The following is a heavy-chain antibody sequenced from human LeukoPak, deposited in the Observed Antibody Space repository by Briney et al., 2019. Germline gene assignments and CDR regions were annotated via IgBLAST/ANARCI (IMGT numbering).Heavy chain of an antibody. CDR3: AKDASIAVAGTIGYYMDV. CDR1: GFTLYDYA. CDR2: ISLDGGIT. V-gene: IGHV3-43D*03. J-gene: IGHJ6*03. Sequence: PGGCLRLSCAASGFTLYDYAMHWVRQAPGKGLEWVSLISLDGGITYYADSVKGRFTISRDNSKNSLYLQMNSLRAEDTALYYCAKDASIAVAGTIGYYMDVWGKGTTVTVSS. D-gene: IGHD6-19*01.